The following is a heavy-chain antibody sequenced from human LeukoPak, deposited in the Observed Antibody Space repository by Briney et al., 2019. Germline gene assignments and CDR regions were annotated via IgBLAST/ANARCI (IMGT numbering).Heavy chain of an antibody. V-gene: IGHV3-48*01. CDR2: ISSSSSTM. CDR3: ARDFHYCSGGSCSWDDAFDI. Sequence: GGSLRLSCAASGFTFSDYSMNWVRQAPGKGLEWVSYISSSSSTMFYADSVKGRFTISRDNAKNSLYLQMNSLRAEDTAVYYCARDFHYCSGGSCSWDDAFDIRGQGTMVTVSS. D-gene: IGHD2-15*01. J-gene: IGHJ3*02. CDR1: GFTFSDYS.